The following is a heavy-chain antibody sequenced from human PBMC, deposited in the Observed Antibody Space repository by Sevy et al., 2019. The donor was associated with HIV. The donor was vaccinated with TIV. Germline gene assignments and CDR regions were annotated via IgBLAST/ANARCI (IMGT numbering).Heavy chain of an antibody. D-gene: IGHD3-3*01. CDR1: GGTFSSYA. V-gene: IGHV1-69*06. CDR2: IIPIFGTA. J-gene: IGHJ6*03. CDR3: ARESGRYYYMDV. Sequence: ASVKVSCKASGGTFSSYAISWVRQAPGQGLEWMGGIIPIFGTANYAQKFQGTVTITADKSTSTAYMVLSSLRSEDTAVYYCARESGRYYYMDVWGKGTTVTVSS.